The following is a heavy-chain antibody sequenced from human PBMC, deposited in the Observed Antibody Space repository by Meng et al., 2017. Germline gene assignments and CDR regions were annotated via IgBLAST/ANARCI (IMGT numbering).Heavy chain of an antibody. CDR3: ARGGSSGWYHY. CDR1: GFTVSSNY. V-gene: IGHV3-53*01. CDR2: IYSGGST. Sequence: GESLKISCAASGFTVSSNYMSWVRQAPGKGLEWVSVIYSGGSTYYADSVKGRFAISRDNSKNTLYLQMNSLRAEDTAVYYCARGGSSGWYHYWGQGTLVTVSS. D-gene: IGHD6-19*01. J-gene: IGHJ4*02.